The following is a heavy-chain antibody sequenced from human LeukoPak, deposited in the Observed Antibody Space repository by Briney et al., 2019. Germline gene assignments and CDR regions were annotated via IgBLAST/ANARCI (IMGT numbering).Heavy chain of an antibody. J-gene: IGHJ4*02. CDR2: INPSGGST. D-gene: IGHD3-10*01. Sequence: ASVKVSCKASGGTFSSYAISWVRQAPGQGLEWMGIINPSGGSTSYAQKFQGRVTMTRDTSTSTVYMELSSLRSEDTAVYYCARDPRYYGSGSYFDYWGQGTLVTVSS. V-gene: IGHV1-46*01. CDR1: GGTFSSYA. CDR3: ARDPRYYGSGSYFDY.